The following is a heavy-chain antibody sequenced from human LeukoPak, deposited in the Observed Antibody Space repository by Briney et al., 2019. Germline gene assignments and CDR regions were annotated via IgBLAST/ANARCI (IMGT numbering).Heavy chain of an antibody. D-gene: IGHD2-15*01. Sequence: GGSLRLSCAASGFTFTSYAMSWVRQAPGKGLEWVANIKQDGSEKYYVDSVKGRFTISRDNAKNSLYLQMNSLRAEDTAVYYCARGGDIVVVVAAETEYYFDYWGQGTLVTVSS. CDR1: GFTFTSYA. CDR3: ARGGDIVVVVAAETEYYFDY. CDR2: IKQDGSEK. V-gene: IGHV3-7*03. J-gene: IGHJ4*02.